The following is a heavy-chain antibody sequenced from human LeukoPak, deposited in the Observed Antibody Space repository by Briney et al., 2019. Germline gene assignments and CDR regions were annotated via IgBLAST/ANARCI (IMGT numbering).Heavy chain of an antibody. J-gene: IGHJ5*02. V-gene: IGHV3-7*01. CDR2: IKQDGSEK. D-gene: IGHD3-10*01. CDR1: GFTFSGYW. CDR3: ARGAEYDGSGSYYDGNWFDP. Sequence: GGSLRLSCAASGFTFSGYWMSWVRQAPGKGLEWVANIKQDGSEKYYVDSVKGRFTISRDNAKNSLYLQMNSLRAEDTAVYYCARGAEYDGSGSYYDGNWFDPWGQGTLVTVSS.